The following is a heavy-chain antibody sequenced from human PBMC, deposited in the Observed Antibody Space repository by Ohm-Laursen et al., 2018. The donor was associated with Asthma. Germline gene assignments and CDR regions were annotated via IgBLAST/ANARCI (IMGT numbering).Heavy chain of an antibody. CDR1: GFTFSSYG. CDR2: ISYDGSNK. J-gene: IGHJ4*02. V-gene: IGHV3-30*18. D-gene: IGHD1-26*01. CDR3: AKYSGSYQGSLDY. Sequence: SLRLSCTASGFTFSSYGMHWVRQAPGKGLEWVAVISYDGSNKYYADSVKGRFTISRDNSKNTLYLQMSSLRAEDTALYYCAKYSGSYQGSLDYWGQGTLVTVSS.